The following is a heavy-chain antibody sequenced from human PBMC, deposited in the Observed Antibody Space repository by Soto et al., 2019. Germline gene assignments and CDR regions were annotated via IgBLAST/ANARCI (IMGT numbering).Heavy chain of an antibody. V-gene: IGHV6-1*01. D-gene: IGHD3-10*01. J-gene: IGHJ3*01. CDR2: TYYRSKWVH. CDR3: ARGNALDV. Sequence: QGQLQQSGPGLVKPSQTLSLTCAISGDSVSSDITSWNWIRQSPSRGLEWLGRTYYRSKWVHAYAASVHSRITINPDTSKNPFSLDLNSMTPEDTAVYYCARGNALDVWGQGTVVTVSS. CDR1: GDSVSSDITS.